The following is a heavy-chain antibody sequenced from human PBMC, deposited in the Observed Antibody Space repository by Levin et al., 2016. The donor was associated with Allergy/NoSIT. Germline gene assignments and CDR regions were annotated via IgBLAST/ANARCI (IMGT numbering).Heavy chain of an antibody. D-gene: IGHD3-9*01. CDR3: TRPLYDILTGYYSRMDV. V-gene: IGHV3-73*01. CDR2: IRSKANTYAT. J-gene: IGHJ6*02. Sequence: VRQAPGKGLEWVGRIRSKANTYATAYAASVKGRFTISRDDSKNTAYLQMNSLKTEDTAVYYCTRPLYDILTGYYSRMDVWGQGTTVTVSS.